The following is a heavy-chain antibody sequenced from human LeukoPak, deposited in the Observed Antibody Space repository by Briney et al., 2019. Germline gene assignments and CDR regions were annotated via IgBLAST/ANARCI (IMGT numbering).Heavy chain of an antibody. V-gene: IGHV1-8*01. CDR1: GYTFTSSD. CDR3: ARGRPGLASAGIYDF. D-gene: IGHD6-13*01. CDR2: MNPNTDKT. Sequence: ASVKVSCKASGYTFTSSDINWVRQATGQGLEWMGWMNPNTDKTGYARNFQGRVTMTKNIPIGTAYMEVSSLTHEDTAIYYCARGRPGLASAGIYDFWGQGTLITVSS. J-gene: IGHJ4*02.